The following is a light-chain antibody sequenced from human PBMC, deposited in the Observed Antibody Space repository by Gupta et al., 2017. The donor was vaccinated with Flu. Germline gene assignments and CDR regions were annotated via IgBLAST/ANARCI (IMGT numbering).Light chain of an antibody. CDR3: QHRDSTPWT. V-gene: IGKV1-39*01. Sequence: DIQMTQSPSSLSASVGDGVTITCRASQNINDYLSWYQQKPGKAPRLLIFGASSLQSGVPSRFSGSGSGTDFTLTISRLHPEDFATYYCQHRDSTPWTFGQGTKVDIK. CDR1: QNINDY. CDR2: GAS. J-gene: IGKJ1*01.